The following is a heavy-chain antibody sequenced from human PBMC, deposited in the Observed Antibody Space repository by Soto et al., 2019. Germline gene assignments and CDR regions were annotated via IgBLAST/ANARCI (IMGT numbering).Heavy chain of an antibody. CDR3: ARDETRGYCSGGSCWPNWFDP. CDR2: ISSSSSYI. V-gene: IGHV3-21*01. CDR1: GFTFSSYS. Sequence: PGGSLRLSCAASGFTFSSYSMNWVRQAPGKGLEWVSSISSSSSYIYYADSVKGRFTISRDNAKNSLYLQMNSLRAEDTAVYYCARDETRGYCSGGSCWPNWFDPCGQGTLVTVSS. J-gene: IGHJ5*02. D-gene: IGHD2-15*01.